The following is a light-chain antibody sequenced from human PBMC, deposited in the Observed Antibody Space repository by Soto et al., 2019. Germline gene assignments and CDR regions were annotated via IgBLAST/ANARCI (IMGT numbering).Light chain of an antibody. CDR3: KKLNSYKIT. Sequence: IQWTQSPSSLSASVGDRVTITCRASQGISSYLAWYQQKPGKAPKLLIYAASTLQSGVPSRFSGSGSGTDFTLTLRRMKTEELATYDCKKLNSYKITVGHGQRREIK. J-gene: IGKJ5*01. V-gene: IGKV1-9*01. CDR2: AAS. CDR1: QGISSY.